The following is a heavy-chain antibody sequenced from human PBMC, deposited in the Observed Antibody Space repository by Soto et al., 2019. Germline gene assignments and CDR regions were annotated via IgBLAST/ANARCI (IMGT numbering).Heavy chain of an antibody. Sequence: QVQLVESGGGVVQPGRSLRLSCAASGFTFSSYAMHWVRQAPGKGLEWVAVISYDGSNKYYADSVKGRFTIARDNSKNTMYLQMNSVRAEDTAVYYCASPLWRDDYNCGYFDLWGRDTLVTVSS. CDR1: GFTFSSYA. V-gene: IGHV3-30-3*01. CDR2: ISYDGSNK. J-gene: IGHJ2*01. CDR3: ASPLWRDDYNCGYFDL. D-gene: IGHD4-4*01.